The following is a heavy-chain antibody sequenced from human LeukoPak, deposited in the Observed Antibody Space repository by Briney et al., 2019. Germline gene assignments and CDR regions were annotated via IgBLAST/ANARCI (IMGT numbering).Heavy chain of an antibody. D-gene: IGHD5-12*01. J-gene: IGHJ5*02. Sequence: SETLSLTCTVSGGSISSYYWSWIRQPPGKGLEWIGYIYYSGSTNYNPSLKSRVTISVDTSKNQFSLKLSSVTAADTAVYYCARDDHSGYDAWGQGTLVTVSS. CDR2: IYYSGST. CDR3: ARDDHSGYDA. CDR1: GGSISSYY. V-gene: IGHV4-59*01.